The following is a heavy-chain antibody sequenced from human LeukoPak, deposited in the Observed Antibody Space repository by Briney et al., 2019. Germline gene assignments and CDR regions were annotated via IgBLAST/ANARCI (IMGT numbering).Heavy chain of an antibody. V-gene: IGHV4-4*07. D-gene: IGHD3-22*01. CDR2: IYTSGST. Sequence: TTSETLSLTCTVSGGSISSYYWSWIRQPAGKGPEWIGRIYTSGSTNYNPSLKSRVTMSVDTSKNQFSLKLSSVTAADTAVYYCARGAYYYDSSGYIFDYWGQGTLVTVSS. CDR1: GGSISSYY. J-gene: IGHJ4*02. CDR3: ARGAYYYDSSGYIFDY.